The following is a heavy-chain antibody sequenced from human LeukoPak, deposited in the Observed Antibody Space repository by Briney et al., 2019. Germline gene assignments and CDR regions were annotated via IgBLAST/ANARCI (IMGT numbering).Heavy chain of an antibody. CDR3: ARVFHDYYFGY. V-gene: IGHV3-53*01. CDR1: GFTVSGNY. Sequence: GGSLRLSCAASGFTVSGNYMSWVRQAPGEGLEWVSLIYSGSNTYYADSVKGRFTISRDNSKNTLYLQMNTVRAEDTAIYYCARVFHDYYFGYWGQGTLVTVSS. CDR2: IYSGSNT. D-gene: IGHD2-21*01. J-gene: IGHJ4*02.